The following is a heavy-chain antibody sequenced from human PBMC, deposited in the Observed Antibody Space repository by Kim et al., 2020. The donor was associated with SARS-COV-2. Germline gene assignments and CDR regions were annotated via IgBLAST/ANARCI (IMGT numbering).Heavy chain of an antibody. J-gene: IGHJ4*02. V-gene: IGHV4-39*01. D-gene: IGHD6-19*01. Sequence: SETLSLTCTVSGGSISSSSYYWGWIRQPPGKGLEWIGSIYYSGSTYYNPSLKSRVTISVDTSKNQFSLKLSSVTAADTAVYYCARHNPSSGWYWVGLDYWGQGTLVTVSS. CDR1: GGSISSSSYY. CDR3: ARHNPSSGWYWVGLDY. CDR2: IYYSGST.